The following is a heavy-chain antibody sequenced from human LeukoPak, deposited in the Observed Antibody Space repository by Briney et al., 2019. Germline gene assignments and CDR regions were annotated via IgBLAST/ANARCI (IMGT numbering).Heavy chain of an antibody. J-gene: IGHJ4*02. V-gene: IGHV4-61*02. CDR1: GGSISSGSYY. D-gene: IGHD3-22*01. CDR3: ARDYYYDSSGYYYQPYYFDY. Sequence: SETLSLTCTVSGGSISSGSYYWSWIRQPAGKGLEWIGRIYTSGSTNYNPSLKSRVTISVDTSKNQFSLKLRSVTAADTAVYYCARDYYYDSSGYYYQPYYFDYWGQGILVTVSS. CDR2: IYTSGST.